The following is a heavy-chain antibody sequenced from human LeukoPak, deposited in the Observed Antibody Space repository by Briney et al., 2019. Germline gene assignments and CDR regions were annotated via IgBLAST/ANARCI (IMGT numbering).Heavy chain of an antibody. D-gene: IGHD2-2*01. V-gene: IGHV3-23*01. CDR3: ANRYCSSTSCYGSFDY. CDR1: GFTFSSYA. Sequence: GGSLRLSCAASGFTFSSYAMSWVRQAPGKGLEWVSAISGSGGSTYYADSVKGRFTISRDNSKNTLYLQMNSLRAEDTAVYYCANRYCSSTSCYGSFDYWGQGTLVTVSS. CDR2: ISGSGGST. J-gene: IGHJ4*02.